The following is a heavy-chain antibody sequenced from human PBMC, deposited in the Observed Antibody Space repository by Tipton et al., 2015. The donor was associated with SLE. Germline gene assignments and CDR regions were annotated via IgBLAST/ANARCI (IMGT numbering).Heavy chain of an antibody. J-gene: IGHJ6*02. CDR3: ARGGAYYSYGMDV. Sequence: TLSLTCTVSGGSISSYYWSWIRQPAGRGLEWIGRIYTRGSTNYNPPLNSRVTMSVDTSKNQLSLKLSSVAAADTAVYYCARGGAYYSYGMDVWGQGTTVTVSS. CDR1: GGSISSYY. D-gene: IGHD3-16*01. V-gene: IGHV4-4*07. CDR2: IYTRGST.